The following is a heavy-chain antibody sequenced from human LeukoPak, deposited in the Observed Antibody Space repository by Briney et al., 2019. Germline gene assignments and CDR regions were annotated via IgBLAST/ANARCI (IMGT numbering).Heavy chain of an antibody. CDR2: IVVGSGNT. Sequence: SVKVSCKASGFSFTTSAVQWVRQARGQRLEWIGWIVVGSGNTNYAQKFQERVTITRDMSSSTAYLELSSLSSEDTAVYFCAADLPYSNYGPLDFWGQGTLVTVSS. CDR3: AADLPYSNYGPLDF. D-gene: IGHD4-11*01. CDR1: GFSFTTSA. V-gene: IGHV1-58*01. J-gene: IGHJ4*02.